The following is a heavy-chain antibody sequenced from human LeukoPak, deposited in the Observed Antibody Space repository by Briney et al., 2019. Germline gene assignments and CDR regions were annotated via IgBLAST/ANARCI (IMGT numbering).Heavy chain of an antibody. D-gene: IGHD3-10*01. CDR1: GGTFSSYA. V-gene: IGHV1-69*05. J-gene: IGHJ4*02. CDR3: ARVPTYYYGSGSQPQADY. Sequence: SVKVSCKASGGTFSSYAISWVRQAPGQGLEWMGRIIPIFGTANYAQKLQGRVSISTDESPRTAYMYLSSLRSEDTAVYYCARVPTYYYGSGSQPQADYWGQGTLVTVSS. CDR2: IIPIFGTA.